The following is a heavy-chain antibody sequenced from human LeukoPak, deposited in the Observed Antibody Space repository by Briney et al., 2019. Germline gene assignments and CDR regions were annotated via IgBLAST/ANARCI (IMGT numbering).Heavy chain of an antibody. CDR1: GHSFTSYY. V-gene: IGHV1-46*01. D-gene: IGHD3-10*01. CDR2: INPSGGST. CDR3: ARGMRMVRGVIREYYFDS. Sequence: ASVKVSCKASGHSFTSYYIHWVRQAPGQGLEWMGIINPSGGSTSYAQKFQGRVTMTRDTSTSTVYMELSSLRSEDTAVYYCARGMRMVRGVIREYYFDSWGQGTLVTVSS. J-gene: IGHJ4*02.